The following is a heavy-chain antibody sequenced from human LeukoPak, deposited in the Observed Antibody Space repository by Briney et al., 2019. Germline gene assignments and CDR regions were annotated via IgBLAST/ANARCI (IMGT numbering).Heavy chain of an antibody. V-gene: IGHV1-2*02. Sequence: ASVKVSCKASGYTFTGFHIHWVRQAPGQGLEYMGWINPNSGDTNYAQKFQGRVTMTRDTSISTAYMERSSLRFDDTAVYYCTTSPGDPFDYWGQGTLVTVSS. CDR1: GYTFTGFH. CDR2: INPNSGDT. D-gene: IGHD3-16*01. J-gene: IGHJ4*02. CDR3: TTSPGDPFDY.